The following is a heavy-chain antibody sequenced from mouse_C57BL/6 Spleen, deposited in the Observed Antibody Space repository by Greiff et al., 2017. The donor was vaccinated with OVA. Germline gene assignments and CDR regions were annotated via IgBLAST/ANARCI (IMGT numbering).Heavy chain of an antibody. V-gene: IGHV1-69*01. CDR3: ARKGNQLSMDY. D-gene: IGHD4-1*02. CDR2: IDPSDSYT. J-gene: IGHJ4*01. CDR1: GYTFTSYW. Sequence: VQLQQPGAELVMPGASVKLSCKASGYTFTSYWMHWVKQRPGQGLEWIGEIDPSDSYTNYNQKFKGKSTLTVDKSSSTAYMQLSSLTSEDSAVYYCARKGNQLSMDYWGQGTSVTVSS.